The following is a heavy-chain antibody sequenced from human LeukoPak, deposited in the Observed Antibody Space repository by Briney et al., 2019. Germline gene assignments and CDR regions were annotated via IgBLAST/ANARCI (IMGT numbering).Heavy chain of an antibody. CDR2: INHSGST. Sequence: SETLSLTCAVYGGSFSGYYWSWIRQPPGKGLEWIGEINHSGSTNYNPSLKSRVTISVDTSKNQFSLRLSSVTAADTAVYYCARVHEMSTHRRFDYWGQGTLVTVSS. V-gene: IGHV4-34*01. D-gene: IGHD4-17*01. J-gene: IGHJ4*02. CDR3: ARVHEMSTHRRFDY. CDR1: GGSFSGYY.